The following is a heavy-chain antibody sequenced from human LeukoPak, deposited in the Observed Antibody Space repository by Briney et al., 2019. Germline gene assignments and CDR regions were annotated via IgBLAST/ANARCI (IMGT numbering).Heavy chain of an antibody. V-gene: IGHV4-59*08. D-gene: IGHD6-19*01. CDR3: ARVSLGSSGWYYFDY. CDR1: GGSISSYY. CDR2: IYYSGST. J-gene: IGHJ4*02. Sequence: SETLSLTCTVSGGSISSYYWSWIRQPPGKGLEWIGYIYYSGSTNYNPSLRSRVTISVDTSKNQFSLKLSSVTAADTAVYYCARVSLGSSGWYYFDYWGQGTLVTVSS.